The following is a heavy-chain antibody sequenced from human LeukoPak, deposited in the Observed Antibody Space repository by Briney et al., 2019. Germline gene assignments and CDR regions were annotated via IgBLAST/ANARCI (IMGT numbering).Heavy chain of an antibody. CDR2: ITGSGGST. V-gene: IGHV3-23*01. CDR3: AKDLNGWNDVGGWFDP. J-gene: IGHJ5*02. Sequence: GSLRLSCAASGFTFSSFTFSNYAMSWVRQAPGRGLEWVSTITGSGGSTYNADSVKGRYTISRDNSKNTLYLQMNSLRAEDTAVYYCAKDLNGWNDVGGWFDPWGQGTLITVSS. D-gene: IGHD1-1*01. CDR1: GFTFSSFTFSNYA.